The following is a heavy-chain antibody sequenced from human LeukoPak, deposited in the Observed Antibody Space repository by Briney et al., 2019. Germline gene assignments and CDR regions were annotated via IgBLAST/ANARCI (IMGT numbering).Heavy chain of an antibody. CDR2: ISYDGSNK. V-gene: IGHV3-30*03. J-gene: IGHJ4*02. D-gene: IGHD3-22*01. Sequence: PGRSLRLSCAASGFTFSSYGMHWVRQAPGKGLEWVAVISYDGSNKYYADSVKGRFTISRDNSKNTLYLQMNSLRAEDTAVYYCARSRSGYYEDYWGQGTLVTVSS. CDR3: ARSRSGYYEDY. CDR1: GFTFSSYG.